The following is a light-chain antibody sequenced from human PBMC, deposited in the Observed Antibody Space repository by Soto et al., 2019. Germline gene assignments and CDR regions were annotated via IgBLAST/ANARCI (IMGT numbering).Light chain of an antibody. CDR2: NNH. J-gene: IGLJ2*01. CDR3: ATWDDNLLSVV. Sequence: QPVLTQPYSASGTPGQRVTFSCSGNTSNIGRNYVCWYQQFPGAAPKLLIYNNHQRPSGVPDRFSGSKSGASASLAISGLRSEDEADYYCATWDDNLLSVVFGGGTKLTVL. CDR1: TSNIGRNY. V-gene: IGLV1-47*02.